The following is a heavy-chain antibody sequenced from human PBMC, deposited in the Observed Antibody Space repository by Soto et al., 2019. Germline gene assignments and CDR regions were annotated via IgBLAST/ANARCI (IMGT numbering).Heavy chain of an antibody. V-gene: IGHV4-39*01. CDR1: GGSISSYY. D-gene: IGHD2-15*01. CDR2: VYYSGST. Sequence: SETLSLTCTVSGGSISSYYWGWIRQPPGKGLEWLGSVYYSGSTYYNPTLKSRLIISVDTSKSQFSLKLSSVTAADTAVYYCVRFWPPTYSEALPDYTDAFDYWGQGTLVTVSS. CDR3: VRFWPPTYSEALPDYTDAFDY. J-gene: IGHJ4*02.